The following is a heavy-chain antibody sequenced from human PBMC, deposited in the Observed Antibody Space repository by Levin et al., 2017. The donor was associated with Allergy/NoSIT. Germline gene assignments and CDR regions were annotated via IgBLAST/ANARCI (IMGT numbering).Heavy chain of an antibody. Sequence: PTGGSLRLSCAASGFTFSSYAMHWVRQAPGKGLEYVSAISSNGGSTYYANSVKGRFTISRDNSKNTLYLQMGSLRAEDMAVYYCASNYYGMDVWGQGTTVTVSS. J-gene: IGHJ6*02. V-gene: IGHV3-64*01. CDR3: ASNYYGMDV. CDR2: ISSNGGST. CDR1: GFTFSSYA.